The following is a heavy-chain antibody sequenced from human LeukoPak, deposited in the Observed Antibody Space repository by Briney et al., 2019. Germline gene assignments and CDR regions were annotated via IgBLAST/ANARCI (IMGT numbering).Heavy chain of an antibody. Sequence: GGSLRLSCAASGFTFSSYAMSWVRQAPGKGLEWVSAISGSGGSTYYADSVKGRFTISRDNSKNTLYLQMNSLRAEDTAVYYCAKDPPGIVVVTAIFDYWGQGTLVTVSS. CDR1: GFTFSSYA. CDR3: AKDPPGIVVVTAIFDY. CDR2: ISGSGGST. J-gene: IGHJ4*02. D-gene: IGHD2-21*02. V-gene: IGHV3-23*01.